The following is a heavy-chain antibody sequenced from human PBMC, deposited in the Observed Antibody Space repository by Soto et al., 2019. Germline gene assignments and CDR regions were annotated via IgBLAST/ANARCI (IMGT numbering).Heavy chain of an antibody. CDR3: AREVIAVADTDAFDI. CDR2: IHYTGIA. D-gene: IGHD6-19*01. V-gene: IGHV4-30-4*01. CDR1: GDSISTDNYF. Sequence: QVQLQESGPGLVKPSQTLSLTCTVSGDSISTDNYFWSWIRQSPGKGLEWVAYIHYTGIAHYNPSLMSRTIISIDTSKNQFSLRLTSVTAADTAVYYCAREVIAVADTDAFDIWGQGTLVTVSS. J-gene: IGHJ3*02.